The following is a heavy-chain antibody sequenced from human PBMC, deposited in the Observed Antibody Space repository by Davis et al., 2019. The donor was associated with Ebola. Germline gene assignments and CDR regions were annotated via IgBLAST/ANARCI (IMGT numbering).Heavy chain of an antibody. Sequence: PGGSLRLSCAASGFTFSSYWMHWVRQAPGKGLVWVSRINSDGSSTSYADSVKGRFTISRDNSKNTLYLQMNSLRAEDTAVYYCAKRGDYYDSSGYYRIYYYYGMDVWGQGTTVTVSS. J-gene: IGHJ6*02. CDR3: AKRGDYYDSSGYYRIYYYYGMDV. V-gene: IGHV3-74*01. D-gene: IGHD3-22*01. CDR2: INSDGSST. CDR1: GFTFSSYW.